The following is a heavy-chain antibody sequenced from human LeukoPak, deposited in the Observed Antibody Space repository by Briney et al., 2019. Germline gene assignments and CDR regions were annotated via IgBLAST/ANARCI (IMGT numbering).Heavy chain of an antibody. CDR3: ARDGGIPVAGSTWDY. J-gene: IGHJ4*02. CDR1: GFTFSSDW. Sequence: GGSLRLSCVASGFTFSSDWMSWVRQAPGKGVEGVANIKQDGSDKYYVDSVKGRFTISRDNANKSLYLQMNSLRAEDTAVYYCARDGGIPVAGSTWDYWGQGTLVTVSS. CDR2: IKQDGSDK. D-gene: IGHD6-19*01. V-gene: IGHV3-7*01.